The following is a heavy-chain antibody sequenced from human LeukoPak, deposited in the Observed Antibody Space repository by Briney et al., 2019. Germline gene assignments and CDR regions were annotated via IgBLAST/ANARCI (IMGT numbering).Heavy chain of an antibody. D-gene: IGHD5-18*01. J-gene: IGHJ4*02. CDR1: GFTFSNAW. V-gene: IGHV3-15*01. CDR2: IKSKTDGGTT. CDR3: ARDSPGYSYEY. Sequence: PGGSLRLSCAASGFTFSNAWMSWVRQAPGKGLEWVGRIKSKTDGGTTDYAAPVKGRFTISRDDSKNTLYLQMNSLKTEDTAVYYCARDSPGYSYEYWGQGTLVTVSS.